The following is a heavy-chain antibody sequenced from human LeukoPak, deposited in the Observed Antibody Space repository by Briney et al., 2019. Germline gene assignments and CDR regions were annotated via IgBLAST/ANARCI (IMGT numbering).Heavy chain of an antibody. Sequence: SETLSLTCTVSGGSISSYYWSWIRQPPGKGLEWIGYIYYSGSTNYNPSLKSRVTISVDTSKNQFSLKLSSVTAADTAVYYCAGTVAGRYHGMDVWGQGTTVTVSS. CDR3: AGTVAGRYHGMDV. J-gene: IGHJ6*02. CDR1: GGSISSYY. V-gene: IGHV4-59*01. D-gene: IGHD6-19*01. CDR2: IYYSGST.